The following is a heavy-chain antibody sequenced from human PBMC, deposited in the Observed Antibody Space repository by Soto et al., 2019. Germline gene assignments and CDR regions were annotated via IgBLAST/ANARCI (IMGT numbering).Heavy chain of an antibody. CDR3: ARDLRCPSRRGFDP. CDR1: GGSISSYY. V-gene: IGHV4-59*01. CDR2: ICYSGST. D-gene: IGHD3-3*01. J-gene: IGHJ5*02. Sequence: PSETLSLTCTVSGGSISSYYWSWIRQPPGKGLEWIGYICYSGSTNYNPCLNSRVTISVDTSKNQFSLKLSSVTAADTAVYYCARDLRCPSRRGFDPWGQGTLVTVSS.